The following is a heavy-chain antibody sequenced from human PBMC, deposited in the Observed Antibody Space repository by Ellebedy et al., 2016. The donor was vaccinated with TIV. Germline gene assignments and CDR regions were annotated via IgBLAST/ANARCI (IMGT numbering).Heavy chain of an antibody. Sequence: SGPTLVKPTQTLTLTCTFSGFSLSTRGVGVDWIRQPPGKALEWLALIYGNDDKRYSPSLESRLTITRDTSKNQVVLTMTNMDPVDTATYYCARAWGGSCFDYWGQGTLVTVSS. CDR3: ARAWGGSCFDY. CDR1: GFSLSTRGVG. V-gene: IGHV2-5*01. D-gene: IGHD2-2*03. J-gene: IGHJ4*02. CDR2: IYGNDDK.